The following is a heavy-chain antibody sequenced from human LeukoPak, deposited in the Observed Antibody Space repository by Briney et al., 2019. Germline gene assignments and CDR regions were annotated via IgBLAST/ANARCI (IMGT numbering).Heavy chain of an antibody. CDR3: ARDLGITMVREPNWFDP. Sequence: PGGSLRLSCAASGFTFSSYGMHWVCQAPGKGLEWVAVIWYDGSNKYYADSVKGRFTISGDNSKNTLYLQMNSLRAEDTAVYYCARDLGITMVREPNWFDPWGQGTLVTVSS. J-gene: IGHJ5*02. V-gene: IGHV3-33*01. D-gene: IGHD3-10*01. CDR2: IWYDGSNK. CDR1: GFTFSSYG.